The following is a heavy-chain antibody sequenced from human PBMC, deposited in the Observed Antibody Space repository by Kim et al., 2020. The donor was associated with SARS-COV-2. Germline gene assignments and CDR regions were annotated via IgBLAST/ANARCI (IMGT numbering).Heavy chain of an antibody. CDR3: ARRGGLATTVWG. V-gene: IGHV4-39*07. CDR1: GGSISSSSYY. D-gene: IGHD1-1*01. Sequence: SETLSLTCTVSGGSISSSSYYWGWIRQPPGKGLEWIGTIYYSGSTYYNPSLKSRVTISVDTSNNQFSLKLNSVTAADTAVYYCARRGGLATTVWGWGQGTLVTVSS. J-gene: IGHJ4*02. CDR2: IYYSGST.